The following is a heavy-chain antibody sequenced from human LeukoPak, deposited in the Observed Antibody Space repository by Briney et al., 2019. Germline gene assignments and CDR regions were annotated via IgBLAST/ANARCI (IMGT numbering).Heavy chain of an antibody. V-gene: IGHV4-4*07. Sequence: SETLSLTCTVSGGSISSYYWSWIRQPAGKGLEWIGRIYTSGSTNYNPSLKSRVTMSVDTSKNQFSLKLSSVTAADTAVYYCARMDMVRGVIINYFDYWGQGTLVTVSS. CDR2: IYTSGST. CDR1: GGSISSYY. J-gene: IGHJ4*02. D-gene: IGHD3-10*01. CDR3: ARMDMVRGVIINYFDY.